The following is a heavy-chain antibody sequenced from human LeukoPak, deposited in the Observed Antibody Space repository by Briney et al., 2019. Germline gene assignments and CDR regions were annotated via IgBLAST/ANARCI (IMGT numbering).Heavy chain of an antibody. CDR2: IFPIFATA. CDR3: ARESGSYEAYFDY. D-gene: IGHD1-26*01. Sequence: SVKVSCKASGGTFSSYAISWVRQAPGQGLEWMGKIFPIFATANYAQKFQGRVTITADESTSTAYMELSSLRSEDTAVYYCARESGSYEAYFDYWGQGTLVTVSS. CDR1: GGTFSSYA. V-gene: IGHV1-69*13. J-gene: IGHJ4*02.